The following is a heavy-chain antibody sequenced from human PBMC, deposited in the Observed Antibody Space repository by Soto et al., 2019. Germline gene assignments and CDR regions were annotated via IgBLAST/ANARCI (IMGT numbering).Heavy chain of an antibody. CDR2: ISYDGSNK. CDR3: AKDSLYCSGGSCYPNYYYYYYMDV. D-gene: IGHD2-15*01. J-gene: IGHJ6*03. CDR1: GFTFSSYG. V-gene: IGHV3-30*18. Sequence: PGGSLRLSCAASGFTFSSYGMHWVRQAPGKGLEWVAVISYDGSNKYYADSVKGRFTISRDNSKNTLYLQMNSLRAEDTAVYYCAKDSLYCSGGSCYPNYYYYYYMDVWGKGTTVTVSS.